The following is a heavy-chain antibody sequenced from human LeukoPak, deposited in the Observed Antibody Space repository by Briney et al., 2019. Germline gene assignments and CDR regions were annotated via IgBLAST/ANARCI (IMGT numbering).Heavy chain of an antibody. CDR3: AKEWSAHDAFDI. CDR1: GFTFSSYA. Sequence: GGSLRLSCAASGFTFSSYAMRWVRQAPGKGLEWVSAISGSGGSTYYADSVKGRFTTSRDNSKNTLYLQMNSLRAEDTAVYYCAKEWSAHDAFDIWGQGTMVTVSS. D-gene: IGHD3-3*01. V-gene: IGHV3-23*01. CDR2: ISGSGGST. J-gene: IGHJ3*02.